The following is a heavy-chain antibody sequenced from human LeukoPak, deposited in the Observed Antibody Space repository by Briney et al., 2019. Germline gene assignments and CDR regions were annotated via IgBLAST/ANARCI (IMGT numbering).Heavy chain of an antibody. CDR1: GYSFTSYW. CDR2: IYPGDSDT. V-gene: IGHV5-51*01. Sequence: GESLKISCKGSGYSFTSYWIGWVRQMPGKGLEWMGIIYPGDSDTSYSTSFQGEVTISADKSISTAYLQWSSLKASDTAMYYCARVGGSGSSTNDYWGQGTLVTVSS. J-gene: IGHJ4*02. CDR3: ARVGGSGSSTNDY. D-gene: IGHD3-10*01.